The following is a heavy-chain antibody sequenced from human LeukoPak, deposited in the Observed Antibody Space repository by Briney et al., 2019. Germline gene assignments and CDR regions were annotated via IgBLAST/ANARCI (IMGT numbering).Heavy chain of an antibody. CDR3: ARALPHSDYDFDY. D-gene: IGHD3-16*01. J-gene: IGHJ4*02. Sequence: GASVKVSCKASGYTFTSYDINWVRQATGQGLEWMGWMNPNSGNTGYAQKFQGRVTMTRNTSISTAYMELSSLRSEDTAVYYCARALPHSDYDFDYWGQGTLVTVSS. CDR1: GYTFTSYD. V-gene: IGHV1-8*01. CDR2: MNPNSGNT.